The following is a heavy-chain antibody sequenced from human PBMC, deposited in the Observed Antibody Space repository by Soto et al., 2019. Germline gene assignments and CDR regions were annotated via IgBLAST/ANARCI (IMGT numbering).Heavy chain of an antibody. J-gene: IGHJ6*03. CDR2: INHSGST. D-gene: IGHD3-3*01. CDR3: ARVGTIFGVVGPYYYYYMDV. Sequence: PSETLSHTCAVYGGTFSGYYWSWIRQPPGKGLEWIGEINHSGSTNYNPSLKSRVTISVDTSKNQFSLKLSSVTAADTAVYYCARVGTIFGVVGPYYYYYMDVWGKGTTVS. CDR1: GGTFSGYY. V-gene: IGHV4-34*01.